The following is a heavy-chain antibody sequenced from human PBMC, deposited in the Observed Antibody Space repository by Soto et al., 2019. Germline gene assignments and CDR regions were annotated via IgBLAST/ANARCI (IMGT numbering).Heavy chain of an antibody. CDR1: GFTFSSYG. CDR2: IWYDGSNK. Sequence: PGGSLRLSCAASGFTFSSYGMHGVRQAPGKGLEWVAVIWYDGSNKYYADSVKGRFAISRDNSKNTLYLQMNSLRAEDTAVYYCARDGRYYDFWSGYHATSNWFDPWGQGALVTVSS. D-gene: IGHD3-3*01. CDR3: ARDGRYYDFWSGYHATSNWFDP. J-gene: IGHJ5*02. V-gene: IGHV3-33*01.